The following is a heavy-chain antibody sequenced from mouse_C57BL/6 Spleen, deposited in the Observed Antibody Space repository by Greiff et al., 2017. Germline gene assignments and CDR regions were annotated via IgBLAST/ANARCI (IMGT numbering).Heavy chain of an antibody. CDR2: ISSGGSYT. D-gene: IGHD2-3*01. V-gene: IGHV5-6*01. CDR3: ARRDGYYFDY. Sequence: EVQLQESGGDLVKPGGSLKLSCAASGFTFSSYGMSWVRQTPDKRLEWVATISSGGSYTYYPDSVKGRFTISRDNAKNTLYLQMSSLKSEDTAMYYCARRDGYYFDYWGQGTTLTVSS. CDR1: GFTFSSYG. J-gene: IGHJ2*01.